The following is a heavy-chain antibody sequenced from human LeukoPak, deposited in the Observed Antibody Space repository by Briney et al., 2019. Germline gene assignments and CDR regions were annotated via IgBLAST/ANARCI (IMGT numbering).Heavy chain of an antibody. CDR2: IRSSSSYI. D-gene: IGHD2-2*01. Sequence: GGSLRLSCAASGFTFSTYSMNWVRQAPGKGLEWVSSIRSSSSYIYYADSVKGRFTISRDNSKNTLYLQMNSLRLEDTAVYYCVRDQAYYWGQGTLVTVSS. J-gene: IGHJ4*02. CDR3: VRDQAYY. CDR1: GFTFSTYS. V-gene: IGHV3-21*01.